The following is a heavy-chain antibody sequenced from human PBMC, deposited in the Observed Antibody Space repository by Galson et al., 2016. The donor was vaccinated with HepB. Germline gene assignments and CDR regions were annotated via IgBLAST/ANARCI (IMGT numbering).Heavy chain of an antibody. J-gene: IGHJ1*01. D-gene: IGHD6-13*01. V-gene: IGHV1-18*01. Sequence: SVKVSCKASGYTFTNYGISWVRQAPGQGLEWMGWISAYNGHTNYAQKLQGRVTMTTDTSTSTAYMELRSLRSEDTAVYYCATFLEYASSWFEEEYLQHWGQGTLVSVSS. CDR2: ISAYNGHT. CDR1: GYTFTNYG. CDR3: ATFLEYASSWFEEEYLQH.